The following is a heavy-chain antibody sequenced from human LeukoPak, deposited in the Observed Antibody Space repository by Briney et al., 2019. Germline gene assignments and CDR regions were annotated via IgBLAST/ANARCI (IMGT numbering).Heavy chain of an antibody. CDR2: INPSGGST. D-gene: IGHD3-3*01. J-gene: IGHJ6*02. CDR1: GYTFTSYY. Sequence: ASVKVSCKASGYTFTSYYMHWVRQAPGQGLEWMGIINPSGGSTSYAQKFQGRVTMTRDTSTSTVYMELSSLRSEDTAVYYCARHYDFWSGSENYGMDVWGQGTTVTVSS. V-gene: IGHV1-46*01. CDR3: ARHYDFWSGSENYGMDV.